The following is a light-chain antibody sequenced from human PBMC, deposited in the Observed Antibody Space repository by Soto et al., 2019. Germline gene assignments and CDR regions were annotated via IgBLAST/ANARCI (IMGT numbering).Light chain of an antibody. CDR1: SSDVGSSNL. V-gene: IGLV2-23*01. CDR2: EGS. Sequence: QSALTQPASVSGSPGQSITISCTGTSSDVGSSNLVSWYQQHPGKAPKLMIYEGSKRPSGVSNRFSGSKSGNTASLTISGLQAEDEADYYCCSYAGSSTDVVFGGGTKVTVL. J-gene: IGLJ2*01. CDR3: CSYAGSSTDVV.